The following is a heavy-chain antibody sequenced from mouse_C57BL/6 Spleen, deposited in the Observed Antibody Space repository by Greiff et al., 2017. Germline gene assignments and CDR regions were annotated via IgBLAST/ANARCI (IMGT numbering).Heavy chain of an antibody. J-gene: IGHJ1*03. V-gene: IGHV1-82*01. CDR2: IYPGDGDT. CDR1: GYAFSSSW. D-gene: IGHD1-1*01. Sequence: VQLVESGPELVKPGASVKISCKASGYAFSSSWMNWVKQRPGKGLEWIGRIYPGDGDTNYNGKFKGKATLTADKSSSTAYMQLSSLTSEDSAVYFCARSPPYYGSSPWYFDVWGTGTTVTVSS. CDR3: ARSPPYYGSSPWYFDV.